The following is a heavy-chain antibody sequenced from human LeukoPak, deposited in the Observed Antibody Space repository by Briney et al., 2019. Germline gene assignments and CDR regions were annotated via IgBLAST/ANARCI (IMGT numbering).Heavy chain of an antibody. CDR3: ARGGGSSWYPSLFDY. V-gene: IGHV4-30-4*08. CDR1: GGSISSGDYY. D-gene: IGHD6-13*01. Sequence: SETLSLTCTVSGGSISSGDYYWSWIRQPPGKGLEWIGYIYYSGSTYYNPPLKSRVTMSVDTSKNQFSLKLSSVTAADTAVYYCARGGGSSWYPSLFDYWGQGTLVTVSS. CDR2: IYYSGST. J-gene: IGHJ4*02.